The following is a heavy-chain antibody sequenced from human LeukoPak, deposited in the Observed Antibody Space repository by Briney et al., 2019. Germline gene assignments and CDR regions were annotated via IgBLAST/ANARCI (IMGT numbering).Heavy chain of an antibody. J-gene: IGHJ4*02. CDR1: GGSISSYY. D-gene: IGHD5-18*01. CDR2: IYYSGTT. V-gene: IGHV4-59*12. Sequence: KPSETLSLTCTVSGGSISSYYWSWIRQPPGKGLEWIGYIYYSGTTDYNPSLRSRVTMSMDTSKKQFSLTLTSVTAADTAVYYCARNELRSYGLVHYWGQGTLVTVSS. CDR3: ARNELRSYGLVHY.